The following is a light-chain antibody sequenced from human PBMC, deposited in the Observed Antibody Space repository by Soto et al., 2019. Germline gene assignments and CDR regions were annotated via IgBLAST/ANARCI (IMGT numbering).Light chain of an antibody. CDR1: SRDVGGYNY. CDR2: EVS. J-gene: IGLJ1*01. CDR3: SSYTSGSTDV. Sequence: QSALTQPASVSGSPGQSITISCTGTSRDVGGYNYVSWYQQHPGKAPKLMIYEVSNRPSGVSNRFSGSKSGNTASLTISGLQAEDEADYYCSSYTSGSTDVFGTGTKLTVL. V-gene: IGLV2-14*01.